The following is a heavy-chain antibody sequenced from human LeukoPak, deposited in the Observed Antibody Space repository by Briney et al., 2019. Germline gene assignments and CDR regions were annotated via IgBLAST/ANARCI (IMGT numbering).Heavy chain of an antibody. J-gene: IGHJ5*02. CDR1: GGSVSSGSYY. D-gene: IGHD2-2*01. CDR3: ARAGCSSTSCYLGDNWFDP. Sequence: PSETLSLTCTVSGGSVSSGSYYWSWIRQPPGKGLEWIGYIYHSGSTYYNPSLKSRVTISVDRSKNQFSLKLSSVTAADTAVYYCARAGCSSTSCYLGDNWFDPWGQGTLVTVSS. CDR2: IYHSGST. V-gene: IGHV4-30-2*01.